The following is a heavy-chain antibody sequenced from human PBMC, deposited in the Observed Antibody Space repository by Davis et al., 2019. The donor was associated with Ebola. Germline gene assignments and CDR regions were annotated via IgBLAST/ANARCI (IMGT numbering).Heavy chain of an antibody. V-gene: IGHV1-18*01. Sequence: AASVKVSCKASGYTFTRYGISWVRQAPGQGLEWMGWISAYNGNTNYAQNLQGRVTMTTDTSTSTAYMELRSLRSDDTAVYYCARDRYCRGGSCYSSYYYGMDVWGQGTTVTVSS. D-gene: IGHD2-15*01. CDR2: ISAYNGNT. CDR1: GYTFTRYG. CDR3: ARDRYCRGGSCYSSYYYGMDV. J-gene: IGHJ6*02.